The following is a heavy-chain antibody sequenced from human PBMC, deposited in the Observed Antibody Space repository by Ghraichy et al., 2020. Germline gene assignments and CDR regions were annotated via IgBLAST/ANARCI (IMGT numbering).Heavy chain of an antibody. J-gene: IGHJ4*02. D-gene: IGHD3-3*01. CDR2: ISYDGSNK. CDR1: GFTFSSYA. V-gene: IGHV3-30-3*01. Sequence: GESLNISCAASGFTFSSYAMHWVRQAPGKGLEWVAVISYDGSNKYYADSVKGRFTISRDNSKNTLYLQMNSLRAEDTAVYYCARDRVWYDFWSGLVYWGQGTLVTVSS. CDR3: ARDRVWYDFWSGLVY.